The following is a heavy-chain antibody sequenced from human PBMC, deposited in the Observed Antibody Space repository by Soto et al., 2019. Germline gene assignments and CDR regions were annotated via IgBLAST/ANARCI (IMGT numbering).Heavy chain of an antibody. J-gene: IGHJ4*01. CDR1: GFSVRNYA. V-gene: IGHV3-30*04. CDR2: ISFDCINR. CDR3: ARDLSYCSGGSCYQHDGSDN. Sequence: QVQLVESGGGGVQPGESLTLSCAASGFSVRNYAMHWVRQAPGKGLEWVAIISFDCINRFYRDSVKGRFTISRDNSKNSLYLGMSSVRAEDTAVYFCARDLSYCSGGSCYQHDGSDNWGHGTLVTVSS. D-gene: IGHD2-15*01.